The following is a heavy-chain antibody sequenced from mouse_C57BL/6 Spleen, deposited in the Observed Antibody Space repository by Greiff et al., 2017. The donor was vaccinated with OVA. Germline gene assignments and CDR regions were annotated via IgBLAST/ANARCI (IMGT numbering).Heavy chain of an antibody. D-gene: IGHD1-1*01. CDR3: ARHNRDGSSYGYFDV. Sequence: EVKLMESGGDLVKPGGSLKLSCAASGFTFSSYGMSWVRQTPDKRLEWVATISSGGSYTYYPDSVKGRFPISRDNAKNTLYLQMSSLKSEDTAEDSGARHNRDGSSYGYFDVWGTGTTVTVSS. CDR1: GFTFSSYG. V-gene: IGHV5-6*01. CDR2: ISSGGSYT. J-gene: IGHJ1*03.